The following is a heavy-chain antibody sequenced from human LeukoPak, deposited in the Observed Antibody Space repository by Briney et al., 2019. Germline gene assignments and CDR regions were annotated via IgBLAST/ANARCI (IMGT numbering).Heavy chain of an antibody. CDR1: GGSISSGSYY. D-gene: IGHD5-24*01. J-gene: IGHJ4*02. CDR3: ARERWLQLDY. V-gene: IGHV4-61*02. CDR2: IYTSGST. Sequence: SQTLSLTCTVSGGSISSGSYYWSWIRQPAGKGLEWIGRIYTSGSTNYNPSLKSRVTISVDTSKNQFSLKLSSVTAADTAVYYCARERWLQLDYRGQGTLVTVSS.